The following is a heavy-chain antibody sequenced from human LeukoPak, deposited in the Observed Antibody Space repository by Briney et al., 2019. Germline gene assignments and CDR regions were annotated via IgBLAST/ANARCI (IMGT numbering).Heavy chain of an antibody. V-gene: IGHV4-4*07. Sequence: PSETLSLTCTVSGGSISSYYWSWIRQPAGKGLEWIGRIYTSGSTNYNPSLKSRVTMSVDTSKNQFSLKLSSATAADTAVYYCARDYRGPGIAVAGTLTYYYYYGMDVWGQGTTVTVSS. D-gene: IGHD6-19*01. CDR3: ARDYRGPGIAVAGTLTYYYYYGMDV. CDR1: GGSISSYY. CDR2: IYTSGST. J-gene: IGHJ6*02.